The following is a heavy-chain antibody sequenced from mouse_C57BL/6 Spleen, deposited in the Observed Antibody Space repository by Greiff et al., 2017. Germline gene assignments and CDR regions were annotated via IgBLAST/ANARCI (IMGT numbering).Heavy chain of an antibody. J-gene: IGHJ2*01. Sequence: VQLQQSGPELVKPGASVKISCKASGYTFTDYYMNWVKQSHGKSLEWIGDINPNNGGTSYNQKFKGKATLTVDKSSSTAYMELRSLTSEDSAVYYCARGTTVGYWGQGTTLTVSS. V-gene: IGHV1-26*01. D-gene: IGHD1-1*01. CDR3: ARGTTVGY. CDR1: GYTFTDYY. CDR2: INPNNGGT.